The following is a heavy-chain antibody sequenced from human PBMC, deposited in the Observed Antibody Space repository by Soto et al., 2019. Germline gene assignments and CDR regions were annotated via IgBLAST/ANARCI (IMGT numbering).Heavy chain of an antibody. CDR2: MDYRGSS. J-gene: IGHJ4*02. CDR3: AIGLREEAFNSFDQ. V-gene: IGHV4-4*07. CDR1: GGSISSLY. Sequence: SETLSHTCTVSGGSISSLYLSWIRQDDGKGLEWIGRMDYRGSSNHNLSLKSRVTMSVDTSRNQFSLKLSSVTAADAGVYYCAIGLREEAFNSFDQWGQGTLVTVSS. D-gene: IGHD3-3*02.